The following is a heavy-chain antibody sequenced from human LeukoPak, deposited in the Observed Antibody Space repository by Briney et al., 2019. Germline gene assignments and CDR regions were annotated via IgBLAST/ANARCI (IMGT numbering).Heavy chain of an antibody. CDR3: ARLYQLLNWFDP. D-gene: IGHD2-2*01. CDR2: INHSGST. CDR1: GGSFSGYY. Sequence: SETLSLTCAVYGGSFSGYYWSWIRQPPGKGLEWIGEINHSGSTNYNPSLKSRVTISVDTSKNQFSLKLSSVTAADTAVSYCARLYQLLNWFDPWGQGTLVTVYS. J-gene: IGHJ5*02. V-gene: IGHV4-34*01.